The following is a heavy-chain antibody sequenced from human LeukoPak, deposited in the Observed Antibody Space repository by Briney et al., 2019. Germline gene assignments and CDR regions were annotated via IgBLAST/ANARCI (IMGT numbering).Heavy chain of an antibody. CDR3: ASRRRGYDPFDP. Sequence: GASVQVSYKASGYTFTSYDINWVRQATGQGLEWMGWMNPNSGNTGYAQKFQGRVTMTRITSIITAYMELSSVRSEDTAVYYCASRRRGYDPFDPWGEGILVTVSS. CDR1: GYTFTSYD. CDR2: MNPNSGNT. J-gene: IGHJ5*02. D-gene: IGHD5-12*01. V-gene: IGHV1-8*01.